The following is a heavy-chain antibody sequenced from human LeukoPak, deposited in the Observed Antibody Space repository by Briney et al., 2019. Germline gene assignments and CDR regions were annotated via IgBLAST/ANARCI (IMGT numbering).Heavy chain of an antibody. CDR1: GGSLSGYY. V-gene: IGHV4-34*01. CDR3: ARLGIMVRGVINWFDP. D-gene: IGHD3-10*01. Sequence: SETLSLTCAVYGGSLSGYYWSWIRQPPGKGLEWIGEINHSGSTNYNPSLKSRVTISVDTSKNQFSLKLSSVTAADTAVYYCARLGIMVRGVINWFDPWGQGTLVTVSS. CDR2: INHSGST. J-gene: IGHJ5*02.